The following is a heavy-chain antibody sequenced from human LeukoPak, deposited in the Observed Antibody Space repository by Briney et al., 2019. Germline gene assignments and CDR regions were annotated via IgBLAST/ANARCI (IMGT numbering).Heavy chain of an antibody. CDR3: AKQKYTSGWDYFDY. CDR1: GFTFSSYA. V-gene: IGHV3-23*01. J-gene: IGHJ4*02. CDR2: VSGSGGST. Sequence: SGGSLRLSCAASGFTFSSYAMSWVRRAPGKGLEWVSTVSGSGGSTYDADSVKGRFTISRDNSKNTLYLQLNSLRAEDTAVYYCAKQKYTSGWDYFDYWGQGTLVTVSS. D-gene: IGHD6-19*01.